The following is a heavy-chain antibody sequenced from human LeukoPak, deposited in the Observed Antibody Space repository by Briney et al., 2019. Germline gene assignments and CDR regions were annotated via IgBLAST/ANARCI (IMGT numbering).Heavy chain of an antibody. CDR3: ARGRHYYDSSGYYYDP. Sequence: SETLSLTCAVYGGSFSGYYWSWIRQPPGKGLEWIGEINHSGSTNYNPSLKSRVTISVDTSKNQFSLKLSSVTAADTAVYYCARGRHYYDSSGYYYDPWGRGALVTVSS. CDR1: GGSFSGYY. J-gene: IGHJ5*02. CDR2: INHSGST. D-gene: IGHD3-22*01. V-gene: IGHV4-34*01.